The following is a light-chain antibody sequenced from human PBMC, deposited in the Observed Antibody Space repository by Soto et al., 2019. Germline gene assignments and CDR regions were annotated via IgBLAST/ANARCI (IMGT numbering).Light chain of an antibody. CDR3: LQDYNYPRT. J-gene: IGKJ1*01. CDR2: AAS. CDR1: QAIRSD. Sequence: AAQIPQSPSSLSASVGDRVTITCRASQAIRSDLGWYQMKAGEAPKLLIYAASNLQSGVPSRFIGRGDGTDFTLTITSLQPEDFATYYCLQDYNYPRTFGQGTEVDI. V-gene: IGKV1-6*01.